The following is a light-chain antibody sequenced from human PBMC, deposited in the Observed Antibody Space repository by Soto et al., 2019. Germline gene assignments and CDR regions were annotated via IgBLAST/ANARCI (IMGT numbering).Light chain of an antibody. Sequence: DIQMTQSPSTLSASVGDRVTITCRASQSISSWLAWYQQKPGKAPNLLIYKASTLRSGVPSRVSGSGSGTEFTLTISSLQPDDFAAYSCQQYSIYSRTVGQGTKVEVK. CDR3: QQYSIYSRT. CDR2: KAS. V-gene: IGKV1-5*03. CDR1: QSISSW. J-gene: IGKJ1*01.